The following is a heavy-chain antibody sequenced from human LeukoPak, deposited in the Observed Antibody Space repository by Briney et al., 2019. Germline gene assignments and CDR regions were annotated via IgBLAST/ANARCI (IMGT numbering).Heavy chain of an antibody. CDR3: ARGAMTTTSTFDY. Sequence: SETLSLTCTVSGGSISSSSYFWVWIRQPPGKGLEWIGSIYSSGSTYYNPSLKSRVTISVDTSKNQFSLKLSSVTAADTAVYYCARGAMTTTSTFDYWGQGTLVTVSS. J-gene: IGHJ4*02. V-gene: IGHV4-39*07. D-gene: IGHD5-24*01. CDR2: IYSSGST. CDR1: GGSISSSSYF.